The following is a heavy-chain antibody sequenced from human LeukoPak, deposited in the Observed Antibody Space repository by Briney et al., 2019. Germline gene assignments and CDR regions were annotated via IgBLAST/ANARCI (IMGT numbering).Heavy chain of an antibody. D-gene: IGHD3-10*01. CDR3: ANDYYGAGTAQIFDY. CDR2: ISGSGGST. Sequence: PGGSLRLSCAASGFTFSSYAMSWVRQAPGKGLEWVSAISGSGGSTYYADSVKGRFTISRDNSKNTLYLQMNSLRAEDAAVYYCANDYYGAGTAQIFDYWGQGTLVTVSS. V-gene: IGHV3-23*01. J-gene: IGHJ4*02. CDR1: GFTFSSYA.